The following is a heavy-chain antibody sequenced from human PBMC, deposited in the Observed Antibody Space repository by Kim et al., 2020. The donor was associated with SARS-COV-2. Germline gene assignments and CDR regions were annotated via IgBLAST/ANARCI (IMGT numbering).Heavy chain of an antibody. Sequence: GGSLRLSCAASGFSFSDYYMTWIRQAPGKGLERVSYISSSSSYTGYADSVKGRFTISRDNAKKSVYLQMDSLRAEVTAVYYCARDHIPAADGVDYHYGMCVWGERTTGSVS. CDR2: ISSSSSYT. D-gene: IGHD2-2*01. V-gene: IGHV3-11*06. CDR3: ARDHIPAADGVDYHYGMCV. CDR1: GFSFSDYY. J-gene: IGHJ6*02.